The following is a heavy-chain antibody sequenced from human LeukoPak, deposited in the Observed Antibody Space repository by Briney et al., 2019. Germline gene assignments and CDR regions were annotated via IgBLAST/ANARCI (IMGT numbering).Heavy chain of an antibody. CDR2: IAHSGST. Sequence: SETLSLTCTVSGDSISNPYYWGWIRPPPGKGLGGSGSIAHSGSTFYTPSLRSRVTISLDTSKNQFSLKLNSVTAADTAVYYCARDTWKDYYYYFMDVWGKGTTVTVSS. V-gene: IGHV4-38-2*02. J-gene: IGHJ6*03. CDR3: ARDTWKDYYYYFMDV. D-gene: IGHD1-1*01. CDR1: GDSISNPYY.